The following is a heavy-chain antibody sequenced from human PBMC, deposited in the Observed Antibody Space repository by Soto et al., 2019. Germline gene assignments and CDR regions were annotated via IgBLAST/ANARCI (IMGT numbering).Heavy chain of an antibody. J-gene: IGHJ4*02. CDR3: AKPYSSSWYGPFDY. Sequence: EVRLLESGGGLVQPGGSLRLSCAASGFTFSSYAMSWVRQAPGKGLEWVSTISGSGDNTFYADSVKGRFTISRDNSKNTLYLPMSSLRAEDTAVYYCAKPYSSSWYGPFDYWGQGTLVTVSS. CDR2: ISGSGDNT. V-gene: IGHV3-23*01. D-gene: IGHD6-13*01. CDR1: GFTFSSYA.